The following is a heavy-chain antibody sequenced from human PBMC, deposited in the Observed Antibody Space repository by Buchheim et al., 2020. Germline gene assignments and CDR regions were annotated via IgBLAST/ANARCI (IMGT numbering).Heavy chain of an antibody. D-gene: IGHD2-2*01. CDR3: AKLVVPAAWYYYGMDV. CDR2: ISGSGGST. Sequence: EVQLLESGGGLVQPGGSLRLSCAASGFTFSSYAMSWVRQAPGKGLEWVSAISGSGGSTYYADSVKGRFTISRANSKNPLSLQMNSLRAEDTAVYYCAKLVVPAAWYYYGMDVWGQGTT. CDR1: GFTFSSYA. J-gene: IGHJ6*02. V-gene: IGHV3-23*01.